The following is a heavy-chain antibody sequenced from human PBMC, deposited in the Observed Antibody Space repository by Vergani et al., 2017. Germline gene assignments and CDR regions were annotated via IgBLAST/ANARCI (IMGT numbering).Heavy chain of an antibody. D-gene: IGHD3-22*01. J-gene: IGHJ4*02. CDR2: IYYSGST. CDR3: ARAQVPYYDSSGFDY. CDR1: GGSISSGGYY. V-gene: IGHV4-31*02. Sequence: VQLVESGGGLVKPGGSLRLSCAASGGSISSGGYYWSWIRQHPGKGLEWIGYIYYSGSTYYNPSLKSRVTISVDTSKNQFSLKLSSVTAADTAVYYCARAQVPYYDSSGFDYWGQGTLVTVSS.